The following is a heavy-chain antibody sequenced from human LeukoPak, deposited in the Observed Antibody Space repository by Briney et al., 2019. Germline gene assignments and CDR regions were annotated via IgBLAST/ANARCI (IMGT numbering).Heavy chain of an antibody. CDR3: AGGDSSGSDY. Sequence: ASVKVSCKASGGTFSSYAISWVRQAPGQGLEWMGRIIPIFGTANYAQKFQGRVTITTDESTSTAYMELSSLRSEDTAVYYCAGGDSSGSDYWGQGTLVTVSS. J-gene: IGHJ4*02. D-gene: IGHD6-19*01. V-gene: IGHV1-69*05. CDR1: GGTFSSYA. CDR2: IIPIFGTA.